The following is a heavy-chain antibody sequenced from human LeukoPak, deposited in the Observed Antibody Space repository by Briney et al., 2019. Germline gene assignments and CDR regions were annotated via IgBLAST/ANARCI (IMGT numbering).Heavy chain of an antibody. J-gene: IGHJ4*02. CDR3: ARQYSSSSPFDY. CDR2: ISSSSSYI. CDR1: GFTFSSYS. V-gene: IGHV3-21*01. Sequence: GGSLRLSCAASGFTFSSYSMNWVRQAPGKGLEWVSSISSSSSYIYYADSVKGRFTISRDNAKNSLYLQMNSLRAEDTAVHYCARQYSSSSPFDYWGQGTLVTVSS. D-gene: IGHD6-6*01.